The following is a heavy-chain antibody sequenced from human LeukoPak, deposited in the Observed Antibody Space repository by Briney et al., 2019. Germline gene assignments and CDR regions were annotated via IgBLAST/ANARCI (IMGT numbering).Heavy chain of an antibody. J-gene: IGHJ5*02. CDR2: IYFNGRT. CDR1: GGSISDSIVSHY. CDR3: ARTARSRDWFDP. D-gene: IGHD2-21*02. V-gene: IGHV4-61*01. Sequence: ETLSLTCSVSGGSISDSIVSHYWSWIRQPPGKGLEWIGYIYFNGRTNYSPSLKSRVTLSVDTSKNQFSMKLISVTAADTAVYYCARTARSRDWFDPWGQGSLVTVSS.